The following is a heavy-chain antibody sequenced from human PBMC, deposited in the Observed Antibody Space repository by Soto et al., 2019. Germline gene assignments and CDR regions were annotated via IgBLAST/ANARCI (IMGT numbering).Heavy chain of an antibody. V-gene: IGHV1-2*04. D-gene: IGHD3-3*01. CDR2: INPNSGGT. Sequence: GASVKVSCKASGYTFTGYYMHWVRQAPGQGLEWMGWINPNSGGTNYAQKFQGWVTMTRDTSISTAYMELSRLRSEDTAVYYCARGLHDFWSGHTATWGQGTLVTVSS. CDR3: ARGLHDFWSGHTAT. CDR1: GYTFTGYY. J-gene: IGHJ5*02.